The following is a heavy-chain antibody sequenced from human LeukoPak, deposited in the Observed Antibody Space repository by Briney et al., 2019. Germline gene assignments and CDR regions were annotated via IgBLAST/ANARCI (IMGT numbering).Heavy chain of an antibody. CDR1: GYTFTGYY. D-gene: IGHD1-1*01. CDR2: INPNSGGT. V-gene: IGHV1-2*02. J-gene: IGHJ4*02. Sequence: ASVKVSCKASGYTFTGYYMHWVRQAPGQGLEWMGWINPNSGGTNYAQKFQGRVTITADESTSTAYMELSSLRSEDTAVYYCARGHDPGPFDYWGQGTLVTVSS. CDR3: ARGHDPGPFDY.